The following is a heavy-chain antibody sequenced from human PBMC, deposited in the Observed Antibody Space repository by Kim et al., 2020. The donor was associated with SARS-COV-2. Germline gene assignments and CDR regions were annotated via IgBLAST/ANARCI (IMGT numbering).Heavy chain of an antibody. V-gene: IGHV3-15*01. J-gene: IGHJ1*01. CDR1: GFTFSNAW. Sequence: GGSLRLSCAASGFTFSNAWMSWVRQAPGKGLEWVGRIKSKTDGGTTDYAAPVKGRFTISRDDSKNTLYLQVNSLKNDDTAVYYCTTYYYDGIRFQHWGQGTLVTISS. CDR3: TTYYYDGIRFQH. D-gene: IGHD3-22*01. CDR2: IKSKTDGGTT.